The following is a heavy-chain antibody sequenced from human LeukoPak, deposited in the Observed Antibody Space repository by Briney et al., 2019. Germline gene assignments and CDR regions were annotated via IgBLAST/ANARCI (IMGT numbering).Heavy chain of an antibody. Sequence: GGSLRLSCAPSGFTFCIYSMNWVRQATGKGLEWVSSISSSSSYIYYADSVRGRFTISRDNAKSSLYLQMSNLRAEDTAVYYCASGESITIFGVVISDFASGSTGLSPYWGQGTLVTVSS. D-gene: IGHD3-3*01. CDR1: GFTFCIYS. CDR3: ASGESITIFGVVISDFASGSTGLSPY. CDR2: ISSSSSYI. J-gene: IGHJ4*02. V-gene: IGHV3-21*01.